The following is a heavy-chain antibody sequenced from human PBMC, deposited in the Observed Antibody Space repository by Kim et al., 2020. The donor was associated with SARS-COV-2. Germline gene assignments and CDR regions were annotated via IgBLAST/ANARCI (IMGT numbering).Heavy chain of an antibody. CDR1: GGSISSYY. CDR3: ARDRGGSYSSGYYYYGMDV. J-gene: IGHJ6*02. CDR2: IYYSGST. D-gene: IGHD1-26*01. V-gene: IGHV4-59*01. Sequence: SETLSLTCTVSGGSISSYYWSWIRQPPGKGLEWIGYIYYSGSTNYNPSLKSRVTISVDTSKNQFSLKLSSVTAADTAVYYCARDRGGSYSSGYYYYGMDVWGQGTTVTVSS.